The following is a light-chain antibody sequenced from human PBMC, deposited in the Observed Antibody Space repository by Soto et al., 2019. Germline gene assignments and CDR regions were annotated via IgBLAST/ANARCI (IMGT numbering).Light chain of an antibody. CDR3: QQYGSSGYT. CDR1: QSVSSSY. CDR2: AVS. J-gene: IGKJ2*01. Sequence: EIVLTQSPGTLSLSPGERATLSCRASQSVSSSYLGWYQQKPGQAPRLLIYAVSSWGTGIPNRFSGSGSGTDFTLTISRLEPEEFAVYYCQQYGSSGYTFGQGTKVEIK. V-gene: IGKV3-20*01.